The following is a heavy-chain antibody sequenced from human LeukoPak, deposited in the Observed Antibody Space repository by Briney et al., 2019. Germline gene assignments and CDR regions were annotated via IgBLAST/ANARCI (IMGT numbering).Heavy chain of an antibody. V-gene: IGHV1-2*02. CDR1: GGTFSSYA. D-gene: IGHD1-1*01. Sequence: ASVKVSCKASGGTFSSYAISWVRQAPGQGLEWMGGIIPNSSGTNYAQKFQGRVTMTRDMSITTAYMELSSLTSDDTAVYYCARDLPRVRGTYWYFDLWGRGTLVTVSS. CDR3: ARDLPRVRGTYWYFDL. J-gene: IGHJ2*01. CDR2: IIPNSSGT.